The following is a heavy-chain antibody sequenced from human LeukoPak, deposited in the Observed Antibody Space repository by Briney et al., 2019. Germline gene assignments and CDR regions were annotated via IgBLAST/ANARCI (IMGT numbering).Heavy chain of an antibody. J-gene: IGHJ6*02. D-gene: IGHD2-15*01. CDR1: GYTITNYY. V-gene: IGHV1-46*01. CDR3: ARGVVVAGSRYYYYGMDV. Sequence: ASVKVSCTATGYTITNYYMHWVRQAPGQGLEWMGRINPSGGRARYAQKFQGRVGMTRDTSTNTVYMQVSSLRSEDTAVYYCARGVVVAGSRYYYYGMDVWGQGTTVTVSS. CDR2: INPSGGRA.